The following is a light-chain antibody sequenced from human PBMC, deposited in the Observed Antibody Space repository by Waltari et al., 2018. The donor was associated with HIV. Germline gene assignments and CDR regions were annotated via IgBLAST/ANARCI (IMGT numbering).Light chain of an antibody. CDR1: DIETNN. CDR2: DDS. J-gene: IGLJ2*01. Sequence: SYVLTQPPSVSVAPGQTARITCGGNDIETNNVHWYQQKPGQAPVLVVYDDSDRPSGIPGRFSGSNSGNTATLTITRVEAGDEADYYCQVWDPSSDHVVFGGGTKLTVL. CDR3: QVWDPSSDHVV. V-gene: IGLV3-21*02.